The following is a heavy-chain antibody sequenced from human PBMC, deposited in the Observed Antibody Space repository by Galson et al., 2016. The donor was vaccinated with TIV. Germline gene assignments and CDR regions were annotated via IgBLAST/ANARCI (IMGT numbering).Heavy chain of an antibody. J-gene: IGHJ2*01. V-gene: IGHV1-18*01. D-gene: IGHD6-25*01. Sequence: VKVSCKASGFTFTSYGFAWVRPAPGQGLEWVAWINANNGASNYARKVQGRVSMTRDTSTYTASMELRNLRFDDTAVYYCARGRRGSAVWHFDLWGRGTLVTVSS. CDR3: ARGRRGSAVWHFDL. CDR2: INANNGAS. CDR1: GFTFTSYG.